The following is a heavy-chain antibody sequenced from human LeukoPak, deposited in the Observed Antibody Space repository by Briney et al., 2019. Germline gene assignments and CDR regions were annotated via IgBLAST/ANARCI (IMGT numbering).Heavy chain of an antibody. V-gene: IGHV4-59*01. CDR1: GGSISSYY. CDR2: IYYSGST. Sequence: SETLSLTCTVSGGSISSYYWSWIRQPPGKGLEWIGYIYYSGSTNYNPSLKSRVTISVDTSKNQFSLKLSSVTPADTAVYYCARGVLWQLVPLDYWGQGTLVTVSS. CDR3: ARGVLWQLVPLDY. J-gene: IGHJ4*02. D-gene: IGHD6-6*01.